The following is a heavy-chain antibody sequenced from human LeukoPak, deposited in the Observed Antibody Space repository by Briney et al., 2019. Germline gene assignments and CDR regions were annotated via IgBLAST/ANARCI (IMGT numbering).Heavy chain of an antibody. D-gene: IGHD6-6*01. Sequence: PGGSLRLSCAASGFTFSSYAMHWVRQAPGKGLEWVAVISYDGSNKYYADSVKGRFTISRDNSKNTLYLQMNSLRAEDTAVYYCARDYLASLYSSSSPNWFDPWGQGTLVTVSS. CDR3: ARDYLASLYSSSSPNWFDP. CDR1: GFTFSSYA. J-gene: IGHJ5*02. V-gene: IGHV3-30*01. CDR2: ISYDGSNK.